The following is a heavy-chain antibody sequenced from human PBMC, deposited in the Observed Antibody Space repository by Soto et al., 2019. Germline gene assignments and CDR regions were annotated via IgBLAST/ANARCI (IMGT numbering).Heavy chain of an antibody. D-gene: IGHD6-6*01. V-gene: IGHV3-15*01. CDR1: GFTFSNAW. CDR2: IKSKTDGGTT. Sequence: GGSLRLSCAASGFTFSNAWMSWVRQAPGKGLEWVGRIKSKTDGGTTDYAAPVKGRFTISRDDSKNTLYLQMNSLKTEDTAVYYCTTGIEYSSSPRGNYYYYGMDVWGQGTRVTVSS. J-gene: IGHJ6*02. CDR3: TTGIEYSSSPRGNYYYYGMDV.